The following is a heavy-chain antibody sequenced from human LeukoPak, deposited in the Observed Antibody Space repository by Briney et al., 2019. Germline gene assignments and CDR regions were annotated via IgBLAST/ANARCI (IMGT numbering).Heavy chain of an antibody. CDR1: GFTSSNYV. CDR2: TLSDGSSK. CDR3: AKPRTTAGTLDYFDY. V-gene: IGHV3-30*02. J-gene: IGHJ4*02. D-gene: IGHD6-19*01. Sequence: PGGSLRLSCAAAGFTSSNYVMHWVRQAPGKGLEWVAFTLSDGSSKYYADSVKGRFTISRDNSKNTLYLQMNSLRPEDTAVYYCAKPRTTAGTLDYFDYWGQGTLVTVSS.